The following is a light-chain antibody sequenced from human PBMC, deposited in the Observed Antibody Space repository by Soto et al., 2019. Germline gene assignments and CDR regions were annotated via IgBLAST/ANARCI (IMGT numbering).Light chain of an antibody. Sequence: IVVTQSPVTLSVSQGERATLSCRASQSVSSSYLAWYQQKPGQAPRLLIYGASSRATGIPDRFSGSGSGTDFTLTISRLEPEDFSVYYCQEYGSSPLTFGGGTKVDI. CDR2: GAS. CDR1: QSVSSSY. V-gene: IGKV3-20*01. J-gene: IGKJ4*01. CDR3: QEYGSSPLT.